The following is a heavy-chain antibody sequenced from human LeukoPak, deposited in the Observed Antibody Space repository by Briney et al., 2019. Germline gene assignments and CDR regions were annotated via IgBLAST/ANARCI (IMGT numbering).Heavy chain of an antibody. V-gene: IGHV4-31*03. D-gene: IGHD4-4*01. CDR3: ARHPHTVTTGDYYYYGMDV. Sequence: PSQTLSLTCTVSGGSISSGGYYWSWIRQHPGKGLEWIGYIYYSGSTYYNPSLKSRVTISVDTSKNQFSLKLSSVTAADTAVYYCARHPHTVTTGDYYYYGMDVWGQGTTVTVSS. CDR1: GGSISSGGYY. J-gene: IGHJ6*02. CDR2: IYYSGST.